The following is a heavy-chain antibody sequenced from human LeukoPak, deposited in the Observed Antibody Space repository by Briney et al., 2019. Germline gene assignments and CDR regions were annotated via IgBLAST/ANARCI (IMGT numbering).Heavy chain of an antibody. J-gene: IGHJ6*03. CDR3: ARRVATAGYYYYYMDV. CDR2: ISAYNGNT. CDR1: GYTFKGEG. V-gene: IGHV1-18*01. Sequence: GGSVKVSCKASGYTFKGEGISWVRQAPGRGLEGMGWISAYNGNTNYAQKLQGRVTMTTDTSTSKAYMELRSLRSDDTAVYYGARRVATAGYYYYYMDVWGKGTTVTVSS. D-gene: IGHD2-15*01.